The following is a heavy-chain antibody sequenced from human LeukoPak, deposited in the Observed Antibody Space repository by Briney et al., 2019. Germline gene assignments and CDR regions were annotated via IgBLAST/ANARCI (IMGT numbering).Heavy chain of an antibody. D-gene: IGHD3-9*01. V-gene: IGHV4-34*01. J-gene: IGHJ4*02. CDR3: ARYYDVLTGYYTFDY. CDR2: ITHSGST. CDR1: GGSFSGYY. Sequence: SETLSLTCAVYGGSFSGYYWSWIRQPPGKGLEWIGEITHSGSTNSNPTLKSRVTISQDIFKNRFSLKLSSVTAADTAVYYCARYYDVLTGYYTFDYWGQGTLVTVSS.